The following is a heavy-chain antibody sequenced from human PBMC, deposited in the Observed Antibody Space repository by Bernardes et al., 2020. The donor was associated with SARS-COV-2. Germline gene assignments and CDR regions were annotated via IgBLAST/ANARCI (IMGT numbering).Heavy chain of an antibody. Sequence: GGCLRLSCAASGFTFSAYWMHWVRQVPGRGLEWVSRIDFDGSITHYADSVKGRFTISRDNAKNTLFLQMNSLRAEDTAVYYCAKDRGAGSRAFDVWGQGSMVTVSS. CDR1: GFTFSAYW. V-gene: IGHV3-74*01. CDR2: IDFDGSIT. CDR3: AKDRGAGSRAFDV. J-gene: IGHJ3*01. D-gene: IGHD1-26*01.